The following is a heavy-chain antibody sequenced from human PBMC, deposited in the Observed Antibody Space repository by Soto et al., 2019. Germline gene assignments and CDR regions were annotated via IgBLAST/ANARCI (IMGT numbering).Heavy chain of an antibody. J-gene: IGHJ6*02. Sequence: QVQLVQSGAEMKEPGSSVKVSCKTSGGTFSSSAISWLRQAPGQGLEWMGGIIPLFRTPDYAQKFQGRVTIAADESTSTVYMVLSSLRSEDTSVYYCARDNDRLQLGGNYYYILDVWGQGTTITVSS. V-gene: IGHV1-69*12. D-gene: IGHD4-4*01. CDR2: IIPLFRTP. CDR1: GGTFSSSA. CDR3: ARDNDRLQLGGNYYYILDV.